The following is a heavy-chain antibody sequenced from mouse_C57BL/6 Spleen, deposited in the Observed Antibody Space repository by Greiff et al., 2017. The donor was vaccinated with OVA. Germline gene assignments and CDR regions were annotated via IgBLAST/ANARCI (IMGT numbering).Heavy chain of an antibody. Sequence: QVQLQQPGAELVKPGASVKLSCKASGYTFTSYWMQWVKQRPGQGLEWIGEIDPYDSYTNYNQKFKGKATLTVDTSYSTAYMQLSSLTSEDSACYNCARGCLGVWGTGTTVTVSS. J-gene: IGHJ1*03. D-gene: IGHD6-1*01. CDR2: IDPYDSYT. CDR1: GYTFTSYW. CDR3: ARGCLGV. V-gene: IGHV1-50*01.